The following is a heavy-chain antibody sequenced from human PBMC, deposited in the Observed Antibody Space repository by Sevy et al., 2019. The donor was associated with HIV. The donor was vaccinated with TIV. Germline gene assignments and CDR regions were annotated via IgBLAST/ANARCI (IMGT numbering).Heavy chain of an antibody. V-gene: IGHV3-48*03. CDR1: GFTFSSYD. D-gene: IGHD2-8*01. CDR3: TRNGGAFDNGFDP. Sequence: GGSLRLSCTASGFTFSSYDMNWVRQAPGNGREWVSKISSSGSAIYYADSVKGRFTISRDNAKNSLNLQMNSLRAEDTAVYYCTRNGGAFDNGFDPWGQGTLVTVSS. J-gene: IGHJ5*02. CDR2: ISSSGSAI.